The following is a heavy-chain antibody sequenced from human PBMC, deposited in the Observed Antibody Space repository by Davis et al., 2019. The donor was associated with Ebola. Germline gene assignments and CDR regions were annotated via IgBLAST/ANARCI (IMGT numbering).Heavy chain of an antibody. CDR3: ARGWGATEIDY. V-gene: IGHV4-39*01. CDR2: IYYSGST. Sequence: MPSETLSLTCTVSGGSISSSSYYWGWLRQPPGKGLEWIGSIYYSGSTYYNPSLKSRVTISVDTSKNQFSLKLSSVTAADTAVYYCARGWGATEIDYWGQGTLVTVSS. J-gene: IGHJ4*02. D-gene: IGHD1-26*01. CDR1: GGSISSSSYY.